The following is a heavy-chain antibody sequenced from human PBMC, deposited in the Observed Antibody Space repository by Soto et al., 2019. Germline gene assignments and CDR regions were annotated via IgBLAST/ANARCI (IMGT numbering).Heavy chain of an antibody. V-gene: IGHV4-59*01. CDR1: GGSISSYY. CDR2: SHYSGNT. D-gene: IGHD6-19*01. Sequence: SETLSLTCTVSGGSISSYYWSWIRQPPGKGLEWIGYSHYSGNTNYNPSLKSRVTMSVDTSKNQFSLKLSSVTAADTAVYFCARTTYSSGWFLEFWGQGTLVTVSS. CDR3: ARTTYSSGWFLEF. J-gene: IGHJ4*02.